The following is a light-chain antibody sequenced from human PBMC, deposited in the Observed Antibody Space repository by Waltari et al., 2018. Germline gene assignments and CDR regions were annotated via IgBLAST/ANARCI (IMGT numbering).Light chain of an antibody. J-gene: IGKJ2*01. Sequence: EIVMKQSPATLSVSPGERHTLSCRAIQSVSTTLAWYQQRPGKAPRLLIYGASTRATGIPARFSGSGSGTEFTLTITSLQSEDFALYYCQQYNNWPPMYTFGQGTKLEIE. V-gene: IGKV3-15*01. CDR3: QQYNNWPPMYT. CDR2: GAS. CDR1: QSVSTT.